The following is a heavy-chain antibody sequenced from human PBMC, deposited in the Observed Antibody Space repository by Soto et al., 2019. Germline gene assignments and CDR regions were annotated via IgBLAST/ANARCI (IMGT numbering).Heavy chain of an antibody. Sequence: GGSLRLSCAASGFTFSSYGMHWVRQAPGKGLEWVAVISYDGSNKYYADSVKGRFTISRDNSKNTLYLQMNSLRAEDTAAYYCAKADSSGFDYWGQGTLVTVSS. V-gene: IGHV3-30*18. CDR1: GFTFSSYG. J-gene: IGHJ4*02. CDR3: AKADSSGFDY. CDR2: ISYDGSNK. D-gene: IGHD3-22*01.